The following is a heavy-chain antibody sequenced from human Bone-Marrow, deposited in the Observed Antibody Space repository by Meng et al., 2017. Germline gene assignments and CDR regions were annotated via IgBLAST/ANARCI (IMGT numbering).Heavy chain of an antibody. Sequence: SLKISCAASGFTLYDYAMHWVRQAPGKGLEWVSGISWNSGNRGYADSVKGRFTISRDNAKNSLYLQMNSLRAEDTALYYCAKDIDVDTAMAPFDYWGQGTLVTVSS. CDR2: ISWNSGNR. CDR1: GFTLYDYA. V-gene: IGHV3-9*01. CDR3: AKDIDVDTAMAPFDY. D-gene: IGHD5-18*01. J-gene: IGHJ4*02.